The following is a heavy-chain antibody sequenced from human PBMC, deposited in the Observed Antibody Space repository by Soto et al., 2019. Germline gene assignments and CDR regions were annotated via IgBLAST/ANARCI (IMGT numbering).Heavy chain of an antibody. CDR2: ITSSGASI. D-gene: IGHD3-22*01. Sequence: EVQLVESGGGLVKPGGSLRLSCAASGFTFSSYSRNWVRQAPGKGLEWVSSITSSGASIYYADSVKGRFTISRDNAKNSLYLQMTSLRAEDTAVYYCARDGSESSGKIGYYYYMDVLGKGTTATVSS. CDR3: ARDGSESSGKIGYYYYMDV. CDR1: GFTFSSYS. J-gene: IGHJ6*03. V-gene: IGHV3-21*01.